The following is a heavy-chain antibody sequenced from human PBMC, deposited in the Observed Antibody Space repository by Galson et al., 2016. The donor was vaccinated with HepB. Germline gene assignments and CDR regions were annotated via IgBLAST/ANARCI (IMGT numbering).Heavy chain of an antibody. CDR2: ILASGGST. CDR1: GFIFSKYG. D-gene: IGHD6-13*01. CDR3: AKDSSGLGPTGTCFDS. J-gene: IGHJ4*02. V-gene: IGHV3-23*01. Sequence: SLRLSCAASGFIFSKYGMNWVRQAPGKGLEWVSGILASGGSTYYADSLRGRLTISRDNSKSTLYLQMDSLRVEDTAVYYCAKDSSGLGPTGTCFDSWGQGTLVTVSS.